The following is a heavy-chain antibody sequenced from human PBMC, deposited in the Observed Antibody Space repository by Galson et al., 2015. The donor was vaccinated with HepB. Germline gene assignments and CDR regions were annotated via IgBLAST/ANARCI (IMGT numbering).Heavy chain of an antibody. Sequence: SLRLSCAASGFTFSSYWMHWVRQAPGKGLVWVSRINSDGSSTSYADSVKGRFTISRDNSKNTLYLQMNSLRAEDTAVYYCAKVQGHRYFDWLSDSYWGQGTLVTVSS. CDR2: INSDGSST. J-gene: IGHJ4*02. CDR3: AKVQGHRYFDWLSDSY. CDR1: GFTFSSYW. V-gene: IGHV3-74*01. D-gene: IGHD3-9*01.